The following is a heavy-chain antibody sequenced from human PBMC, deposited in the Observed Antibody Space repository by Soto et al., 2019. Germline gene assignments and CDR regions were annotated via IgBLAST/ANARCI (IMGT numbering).Heavy chain of an antibody. D-gene: IGHD3-10*01. CDR1: GFTFSNYG. V-gene: IGHV3-23*01. CDR3: AKELWFGQRVFDF. J-gene: IGHJ4*02. Sequence: EVQLLESGGGLVQPGGSLRLSCAASGFTFSNYGMSWVRQAPGKGLEWVSVISGSGGTAFYADSVKGRFTVPRDNSKNTLFLQMSSLRDEDTAVYYCAKELWFGQRVFDFWGQGTLVTVSS. CDR2: ISGSGGTA.